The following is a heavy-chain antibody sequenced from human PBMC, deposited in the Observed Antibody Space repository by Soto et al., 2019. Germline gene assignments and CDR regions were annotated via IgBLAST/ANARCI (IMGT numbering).Heavy chain of an antibody. CDR3: AREGNLGRWVQPLDF. V-gene: IGHV4-39*07. CDR2: IYYNGST. J-gene: IGHJ4*02. D-gene: IGHD1-1*01. CDR1: GCSIISVSYY. Sequence: SDTLCLTCTVSGCSIISVSYYWGWIRQPPGKGLEWIGSIYYNGSTYYNPSLKSRVTISVDTSKNQFSLKLISVTAADTAKYFCAREGNLGRWVQPLDFWGQG.